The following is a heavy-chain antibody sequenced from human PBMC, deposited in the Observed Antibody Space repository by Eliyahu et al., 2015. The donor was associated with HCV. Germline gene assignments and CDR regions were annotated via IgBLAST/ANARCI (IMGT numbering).Heavy chain of an antibody. CDR3: AKGFERYFDWPDAFDI. V-gene: IGHV3-9*01. J-gene: IGHJ3*02. Sequence: EVQLVESGGGLVQPGRSLRLSCAASGFTFDDYAMHWVRQAPGKGLEWVSGISWNSGSIGYADSVKGRFTISRDNAKNSLYLQMNSLRAEDTALYYCAKGFERYFDWPDAFDIWGQGTMVTVSS. CDR1: GFTFDDYA. D-gene: IGHD3-9*01. CDR2: ISWNSGSI.